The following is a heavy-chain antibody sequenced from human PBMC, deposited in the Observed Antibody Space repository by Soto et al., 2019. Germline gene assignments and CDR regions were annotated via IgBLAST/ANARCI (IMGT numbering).Heavy chain of an antibody. D-gene: IGHD6-6*01. CDR1: GDTFTSYA. J-gene: IGHJ5*02. V-gene: IGHV1-3*01. Sequence: ASVKVSCKASGDTFTSYAMHWVRQAPGQRLEWMGWINAGNGNTKYSQKFQGRVTITRDTSASTAYMELSSLRSEDTAVYYCARGPSVGWFDPWGQGTLVTVSS. CDR3: ARGPSVGWFDP. CDR2: INAGNGNT.